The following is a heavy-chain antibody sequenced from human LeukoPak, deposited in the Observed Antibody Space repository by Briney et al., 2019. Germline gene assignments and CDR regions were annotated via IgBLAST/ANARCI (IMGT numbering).Heavy chain of an antibody. Sequence: GGSLRLSCAASGFTFSSYGMHWVRQAPGKGLEWVAFIRYDGSNKYYADSVKGRFTISRDNSKNTLYLQMNSLRAEDTAVYYCAKDGLSMGSSLDYWGQGTLVTVSS. D-gene: IGHD2-2*01. CDR2: IRYDGSNK. CDR1: GFTFSSYG. J-gene: IGHJ4*02. V-gene: IGHV3-30*02. CDR3: AKDGLSMGSSLDY.